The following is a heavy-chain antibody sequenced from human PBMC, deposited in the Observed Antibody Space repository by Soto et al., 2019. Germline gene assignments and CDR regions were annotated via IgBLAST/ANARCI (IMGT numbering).Heavy chain of an antibody. CDR1: GGSFSGYY. V-gene: IGHV4-34*01. CDR3: ARGMRGPSRWFDP. Sequence: SETLSLTCAVYGGSFSGYYWSWIRQPPGKGLEWIGEINHSGSTNYNPSLKSRVTISVDTSKNQFSLKLSSVTAADTAVYYCARGMRGPSRWFDPWGQGTLVTVSS. J-gene: IGHJ5*02. CDR2: INHSGST. D-gene: IGHD3-10*01.